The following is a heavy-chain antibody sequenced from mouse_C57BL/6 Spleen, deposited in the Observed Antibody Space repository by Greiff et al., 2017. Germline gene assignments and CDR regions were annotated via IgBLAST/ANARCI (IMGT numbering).Heavy chain of an antibody. CDR2: INPNNGGT. V-gene: IGHV1-18*01. Sequence: EVQLQQSGPELVKPGASVKIPCKASGYTFTDYNMDWVKQSHGKSLEWIGDINPNNGGTIYNQKFKGKATLTVDKSSSTAYMELRSLTSEDTAVYYCARRYDYEYFDVWGTGTTVTVSS. D-gene: IGHD2-4*01. J-gene: IGHJ1*03. CDR3: ARRYDYEYFDV. CDR1: GYTFTDYN.